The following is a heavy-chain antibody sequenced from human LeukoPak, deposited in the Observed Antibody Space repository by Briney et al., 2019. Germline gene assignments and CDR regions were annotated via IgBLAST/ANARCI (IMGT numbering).Heavy chain of an antibody. CDR1: GYTFTSYG. V-gene: IGHV1-18*01. D-gene: IGHD1-26*01. CDR3: ARAARWELPSNWFDP. Sequence: ASVKVSCKASGYTFTSYGISWLRQAPGQGLEWMGLISAYNGNTNYAQKLQGRGTMTTDTSTSTAYMELRSLRSDDTAVYYCARAARWELPSNWFDPWGQGTLVTVSS. CDR2: ISAYNGNT. J-gene: IGHJ5*02.